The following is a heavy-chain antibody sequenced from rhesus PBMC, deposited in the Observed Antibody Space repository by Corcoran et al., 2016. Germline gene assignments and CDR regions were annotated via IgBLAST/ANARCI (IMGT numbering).Heavy chain of an antibody. CDR1: GFSFSAYY. D-gene: IGHD4-35*01. CDR2: ITYTGGST. J-gene: IGHJ2*01. Sequence: EVQLVESGGGLATPGGSLRLSCAASGFSFSAYYMYWVRQAQGKGLEWVSGITYTGGSTYYADSVKGRFTISRENAQNTLYLQMDSLRAEDTAVYYCARPYGNYWYFDPWGPGTPITISS. V-gene: IGHV3S18*01. CDR3: ARPYGNYWYFDP.